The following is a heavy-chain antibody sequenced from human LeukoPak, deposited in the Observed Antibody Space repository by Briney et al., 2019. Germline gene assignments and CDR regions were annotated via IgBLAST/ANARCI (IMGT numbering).Heavy chain of an antibody. V-gene: IGHV3-23*01. J-gene: IGHJ3*02. CDR2: ISGSGDST. D-gene: IGHD6-13*01. Sequence: GGSLRLSCAASGFTFSSYAMSWVRQAPGKGLEWVSAISGSGDSTNYADSVKGRFTIARDNSKNTLYLQMNSLRAEDTAVYYCAKESIAAADAFDIWGQGTMVTVSS. CDR1: GFTFSSYA. CDR3: AKESIAAADAFDI.